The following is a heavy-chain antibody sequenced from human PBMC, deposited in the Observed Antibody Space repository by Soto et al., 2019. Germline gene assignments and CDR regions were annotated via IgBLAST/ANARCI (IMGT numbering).Heavy chain of an antibody. D-gene: IGHD2-2*01. V-gene: IGHV3-23*01. Sequence: EVQLLESGGGLVQPGGSLRLACAASEVSDSTFSTYVMTWVRQAPGKGLQWVSHTGDSGPKYADSVKGRITIARDNSKNTVFLDMNGLRVEDTAIYYCAKFDRSSSVTLYYGMDVWGQWTPVTVSS. CDR2: TGDSGP. J-gene: IGHJ6*02. CDR1: EVSDSTFSTYV. CDR3: AKFDRSSSVTLYYGMDV.